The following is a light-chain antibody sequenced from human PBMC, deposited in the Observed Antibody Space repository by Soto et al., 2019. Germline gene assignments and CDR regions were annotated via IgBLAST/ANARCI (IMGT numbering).Light chain of an antibody. Sequence: EIVLTQSPLSLPVTPGEPASISCRSSRNLLHSNGYYYLDWYLQKPGQSPQLLIYLGSNRASGVPDRVSGRGSGTEVTLTISRVEAEDVVVYFCPQGLATPFTFSGGTKLEIK. CDR1: RNLLHSNGYYY. V-gene: IGKV2-28*01. J-gene: IGKJ4*01. CDR2: LGS. CDR3: PQGLATPFT.